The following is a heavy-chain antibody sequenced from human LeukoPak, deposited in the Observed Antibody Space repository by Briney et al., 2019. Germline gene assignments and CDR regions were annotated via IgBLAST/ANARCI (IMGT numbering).Heavy chain of an antibody. D-gene: IGHD4-17*01. J-gene: IGHJ4*02. CDR1: GGSISSSSYY. V-gene: IGHV4-39*01. CDR3: AITVTTLVY. Sequence: SETLSLTCTVSGGSISSSSYYWGWIRQPPGKGLEWIGSIYYSGSTYYNPSLKSRVTISVDTSKNQFSLKLSSVTAADTAVYYCAITVTTLVYWGQGTLVTVSS. CDR2: IYYSGST.